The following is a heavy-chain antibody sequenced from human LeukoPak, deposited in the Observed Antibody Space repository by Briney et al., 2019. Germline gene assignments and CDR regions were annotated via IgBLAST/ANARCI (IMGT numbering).Heavy chain of an antibody. J-gene: IGHJ4*02. CDR1: GFTFSSYS. CDR2: ISSSSSYI. D-gene: IGHD3-22*01. CDR3: AKTSSGYCSLDY. V-gene: IGHV3-21*04. Sequence: GGSLRLSCAASGFTFSSYSMNWVRQAPGKGLEWVSSISSSSSYIYYADSVKGRFTISRDNSKNTLYLQMNSLRAEDTAVYYCAKTSSGYCSLDYWGQGTLVTVSS.